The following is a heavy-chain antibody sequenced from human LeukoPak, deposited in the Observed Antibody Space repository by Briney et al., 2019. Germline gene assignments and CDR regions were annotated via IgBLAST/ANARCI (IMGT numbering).Heavy chain of an antibody. CDR3: ARRTRELLSPVVDDY. V-gene: IGHV4-39*01. Sequence: RSSETLSLTCTVSGGSISSSSYYWGWIRQPPGKGLEWIGSIYYSGSTYYNPSLKSRVTISVDTSKNQFSLKLSSVTAADTAVYYCARRTRELLSPVVDDYWGQGTLVTVSS. CDR2: IYYSGST. D-gene: IGHD1-26*01. CDR1: GGSISSSSYY. J-gene: IGHJ4*02.